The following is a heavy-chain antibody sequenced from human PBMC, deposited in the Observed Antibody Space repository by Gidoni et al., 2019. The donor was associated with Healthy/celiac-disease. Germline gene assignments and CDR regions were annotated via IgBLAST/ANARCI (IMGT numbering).Heavy chain of an antibody. CDR3: ARYYDILTGYYRYAGSENWFDP. J-gene: IGHJ5*02. Sequence: QVQLVQSGAEVKKPGASVKGSCKASGYTFTSYYMHWVRQAPGQGLEWMGIINPSGGSTSYAQKVQGRVTMTRDTSTSTVYMELSSLRSEDTAVYYCARYYDILTGYYRYAGSENWFDPWGQGTLVTVSS. CDR1: GYTFTSYY. V-gene: IGHV1-46*01. CDR2: INPSGGST. D-gene: IGHD3-9*01.